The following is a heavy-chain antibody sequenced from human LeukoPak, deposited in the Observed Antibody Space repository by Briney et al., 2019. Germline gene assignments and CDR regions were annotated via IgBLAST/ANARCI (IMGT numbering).Heavy chain of an antibody. CDR3: ARGIPHYCSSTTCPNDY. V-gene: IGHV4-34*01. Sequence: PSETLSLTCAVYGGSFSGYSWSWIRQPPGKGLEWIGEIHGSGSTNYHPSLKSRVTISVDTSKNQFSLKLSSVTAADTAVYYCARGIPHYCSSTTCPNDYWGQGTLVTVSS. CDR1: GGSFSGYS. D-gene: IGHD2-2*01. CDR2: IHGSGST. J-gene: IGHJ4*02.